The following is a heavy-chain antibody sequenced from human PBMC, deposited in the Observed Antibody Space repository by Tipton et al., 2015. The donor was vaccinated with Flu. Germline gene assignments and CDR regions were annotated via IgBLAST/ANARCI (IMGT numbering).Heavy chain of an antibody. J-gene: IGHJ4*02. V-gene: IGHV3-15*01. CDR3: TTEASGITIFGVVIPHGFDY. CDR2: IKSKTDGGTT. CDR1: GFTFSNAW. D-gene: IGHD3-3*01. Sequence: SLRLSCAASGFTFSNAWMSWVRQAPGKGLEWVGRIKSKTDGGTTDYAAPVKGRFTISRDDSKNTLYLQMNSLKTEDTAVYYCTTEASGITIFGVVIPHGFDYWGQGTLVTVSS.